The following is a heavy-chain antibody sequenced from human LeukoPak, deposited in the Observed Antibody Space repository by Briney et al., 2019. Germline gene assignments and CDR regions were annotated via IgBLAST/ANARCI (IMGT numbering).Heavy chain of an antibody. CDR1: GYTFTSYG. Sequence: ASVKVSCKASGYTFTSYGISWVRQAPGQGLEWMGWISAYNGNTNYAQKLQGRVTMTTDTSTSTAYMELRSLRSDDTAVYYCARELIRGYSGYEKIPGGYYYYMDVWGKGTTVTISS. V-gene: IGHV1-18*01. J-gene: IGHJ6*03. CDR2: ISAYNGNT. CDR3: ARELIRGYSGYEKIPGGYYYYMDV. D-gene: IGHD5-12*01.